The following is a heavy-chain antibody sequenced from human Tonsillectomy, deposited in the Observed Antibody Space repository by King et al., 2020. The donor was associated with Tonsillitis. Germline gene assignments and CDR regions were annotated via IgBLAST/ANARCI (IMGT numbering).Heavy chain of an antibody. V-gene: IGHV3-48*02. Sequence: VQLVESGGGLVQPGGSLRLSCTASEFTFSGYSMNWVRQAPGKGLEWVSYISDSSSTIYYADSVKGRFTISRDNANNSLYLQMNGLRDDDTAVYYCARETPYGDYWGYFDFWGQGTLVTVSS. D-gene: IGHD4-17*01. CDR3: ARETPYGDYWGYFDF. CDR2: ISDSSSTI. CDR1: EFTFSGYS. J-gene: IGHJ4*02.